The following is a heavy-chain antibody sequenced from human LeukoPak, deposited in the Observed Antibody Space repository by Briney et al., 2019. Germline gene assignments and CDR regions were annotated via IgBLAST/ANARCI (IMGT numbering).Heavy chain of an antibody. Sequence: GESLKISCKASGFSFTFTKNWIGWVRQVPGNGLEWMGIIYPVDSDIRYNPSFQGQVTISVDKSISTTYLQWSSLKASDTAIYYCARHLATVTASRQYYYYGMDVWGQGTTVTVSS. CDR3: ARHLATVTASRQYYYYGMDV. CDR2: IYPVDSDI. D-gene: IGHD4-17*01. V-gene: IGHV5-51*01. J-gene: IGHJ6*02. CDR1: GFSFTFTKNW.